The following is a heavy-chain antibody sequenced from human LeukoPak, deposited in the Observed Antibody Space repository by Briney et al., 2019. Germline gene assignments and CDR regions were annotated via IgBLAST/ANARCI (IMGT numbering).Heavy chain of an antibody. CDR3: TRAVSGWTGYFDY. J-gene: IGHJ4*02. CDR2: IGSKAYGGTT. D-gene: IGHD6-19*01. Sequence: PGGSLRLSCAASGFTFSSYAMHWVRQAPGKGLEWVGFIGSKAYGGTTEYAASVKGRFTISRDDSKSIAYLQMNSLKTGDTAVYYCTRAVSGWTGYFDYWGQGTLVTVSS. V-gene: IGHV3-49*04. CDR1: GFTFSSYA.